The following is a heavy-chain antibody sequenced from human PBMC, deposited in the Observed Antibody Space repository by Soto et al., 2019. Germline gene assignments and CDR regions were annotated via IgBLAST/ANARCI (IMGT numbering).Heavy chain of an antibody. Sequence: GGSLRLSCAASEFTFSNYAMSWVRQAPGKGLEWVSSISDNGGTTYYADSVKGRFTISRDNSKNTLYLQMNSLRAEDTAVYYCARRATIFGVVRSYYGMDVWGQGTTVTVSS. V-gene: IGHV3-23*01. D-gene: IGHD3-3*01. CDR3: ARRATIFGVVRSYYGMDV. CDR2: ISDNGGTT. J-gene: IGHJ6*02. CDR1: EFTFSNYA.